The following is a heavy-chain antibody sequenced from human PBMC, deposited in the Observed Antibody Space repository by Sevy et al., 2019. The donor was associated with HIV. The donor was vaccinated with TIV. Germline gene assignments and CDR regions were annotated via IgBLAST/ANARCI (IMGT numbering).Heavy chain of an antibody. CDR3: ARGAASVTTVTHFDY. CDR2: IYHSGNT. V-gene: IGHV4-30-2*01. CDR1: GGSISSGGDS. Sequence: SETLSLTCAVSGGSISSGGDSWSWIRQPPGKGLEWIGYIYHSGNTYYNPSLKSRVTISVDRSKNQFSLKLSSVTAAGTAVYYCARGAASVTTVTHFDYWGQGTLVTVSS. J-gene: IGHJ4*02. D-gene: IGHD4-17*01.